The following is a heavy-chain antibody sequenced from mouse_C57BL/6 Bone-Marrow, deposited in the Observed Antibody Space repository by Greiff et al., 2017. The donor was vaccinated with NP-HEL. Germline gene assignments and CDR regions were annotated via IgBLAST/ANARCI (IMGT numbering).Heavy chain of an antibody. CDR3: ARPNYYGSSHQAWFAY. J-gene: IGHJ3*01. Sequence: EVQVVESGGDLVKPGGSLKLSCAASGFTFSSYGMSWVRQTPDKRLEWVATISSGGSYTYYPDSVKGRFTISRDNAKNTLYLQMSSLKSEDTAMYYCARPNYYGSSHQAWFAYWGQGTLVTVSA. V-gene: IGHV5-6*01. D-gene: IGHD1-1*01. CDR2: ISSGGSYT. CDR1: GFTFSSYG.